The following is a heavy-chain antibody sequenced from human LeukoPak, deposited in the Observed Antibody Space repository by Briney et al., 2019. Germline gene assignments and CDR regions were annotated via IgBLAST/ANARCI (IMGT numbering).Heavy chain of an antibody. J-gene: IGHJ1*01. Sequence: GASVKVSCKVSGYTLTELSMHWVRQAPGKGLEWMGGFDPEDGETIYAQKFQGRVTMTEDTSTDTAYMELSSLSSEDTAVYYCATTYCGGDCYFAEYFQHWGQGTLVTVSS. V-gene: IGHV1-24*01. CDR1: GYTLTELS. CDR2: FDPEDGET. D-gene: IGHD2-21*02. CDR3: ATTYCGGDCYFAEYFQH.